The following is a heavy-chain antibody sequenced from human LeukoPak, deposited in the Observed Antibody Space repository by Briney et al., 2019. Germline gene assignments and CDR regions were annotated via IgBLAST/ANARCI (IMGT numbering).Heavy chain of an antibody. J-gene: IGHJ5*02. CDR3: ARLSGYSYGYPNWFDP. D-gene: IGHD5-18*01. V-gene: IGHV4-61*02. CDR2: IYTSGSA. CDR1: GGSIGTGDFY. Sequence: SSQTLSLTCIVSGGSIGTGDFYWSWIRQSAGKELEWIGRIYTSGSADYNPSLKSRVTISVDTSKNQFSLKLSSVTAADTAVYYCARLSGYSYGYPNWFDPWGQGTLVTVSS.